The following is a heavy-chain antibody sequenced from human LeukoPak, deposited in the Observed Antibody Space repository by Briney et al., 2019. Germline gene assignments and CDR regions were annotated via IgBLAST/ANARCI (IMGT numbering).Heavy chain of an antibody. V-gene: IGHV4-31*03. CDR3: ARAYNWNYDGHYYYYMDV. CDR1: GGSISSGGYY. Sequence: SETLSLTCTVSGGSISSGGYYWSWIRQHPGKGLEWIGYIYYSGSTYYSPSLKSRVTISVDTSKNQFSLKLTSVTAADTAVYYCARAYNWNYDGHYYYYMDVWGKGTAITVSS. D-gene: IGHD1-7*01. J-gene: IGHJ6*03. CDR2: IYYSGST.